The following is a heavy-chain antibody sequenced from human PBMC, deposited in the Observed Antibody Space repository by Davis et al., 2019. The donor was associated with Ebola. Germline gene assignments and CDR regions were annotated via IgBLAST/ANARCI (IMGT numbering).Heavy chain of an antibody. CDR1: GGSISSSNW. CDR3: ARDMLLVRGVIISNWFDP. CDR2: IYHSGST. J-gene: IGHJ5*02. V-gene: IGHV4-4*02. D-gene: IGHD3-10*01. Sequence: SETLSLTCAVSGGSISSSNWWSWVRQPPGKGLEWIGEIYHSGSTNYNPSLKSRVTISVDTSKNQFSLKLSSVTAADTAVYYCARDMLLVRGVIISNWFDPWGQGTLVTVSS.